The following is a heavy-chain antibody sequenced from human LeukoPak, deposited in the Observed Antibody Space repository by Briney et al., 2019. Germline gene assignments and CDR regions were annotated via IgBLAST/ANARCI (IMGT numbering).Heavy chain of an antibody. Sequence: GGSLGLSCAASGFTFSDYSMKWVRQAPGKGLEWVAYISSTSSPIHYADSVKGRFTISRDNAKNSLFLQMNSLRDEDTAVYYCARPRDGYNYGAFDIWGQGTMVTVSS. CDR1: GFTFSDYS. D-gene: IGHD5-24*01. V-gene: IGHV3-48*02. CDR2: ISSTSSPI. CDR3: ARPRDGYNYGAFDI. J-gene: IGHJ3*02.